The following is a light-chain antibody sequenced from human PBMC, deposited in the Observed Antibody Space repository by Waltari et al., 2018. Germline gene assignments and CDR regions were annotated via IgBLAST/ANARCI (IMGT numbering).Light chain of an antibody. J-gene: IGKJ2*01. V-gene: IGKV3-15*01. CDR3: QQYSKWPPHT. CDR2: GAS. Sequence: ETVMTQFPATLSVSPGETATLSCRASQSVSSNLAWYQQKPGQAPRLLIYGASTRATGIPARFSGSGSGTDFTLTISSLQYEDFAVYYCQQYSKWPPHTFGQGTKLEL. CDR1: QSVSSN.